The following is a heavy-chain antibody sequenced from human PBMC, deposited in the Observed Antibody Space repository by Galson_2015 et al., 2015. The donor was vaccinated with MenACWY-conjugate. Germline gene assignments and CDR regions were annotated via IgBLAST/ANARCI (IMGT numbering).Heavy chain of an antibody. CDR2: ISYDGSNK. Sequence: SLRLGCAACGVSFSSDGMHWGGQGGGKGVGWVGDISYDGSNKYYVDSVKGRFTISRANSKNTLYLQMNSLIAEDTAVYYCAKGHTRFGVLGYFDYWGQGTLVTVSS. V-gene: IGHV3-30*18. J-gene: IGHJ4*01. CDR3: AKGHTRFGVLGYFDY. D-gene: IGHD3-3*01. CDR1: GVSFSSDG.